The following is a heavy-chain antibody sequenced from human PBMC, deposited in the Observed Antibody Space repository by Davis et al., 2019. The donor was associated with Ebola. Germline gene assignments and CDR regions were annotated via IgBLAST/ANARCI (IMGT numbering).Heavy chain of an antibody. CDR1: GYSFTSYW. V-gene: IGHV5-51*01. CDR2: IYPGDSDT. D-gene: IGHD6-13*01. CDR3: ARQDYSTNTFRFDP. Sequence: GESLKISCKGSGYSFTSYWIGWVRQMPGKGLEWMGIIYPGDSDTRYSPSFQGHVTISADKSITTAYLQWGSLKASDTAMYYCARQDYSTNTFRFDPWGQGTLVTVSS. J-gene: IGHJ5*02.